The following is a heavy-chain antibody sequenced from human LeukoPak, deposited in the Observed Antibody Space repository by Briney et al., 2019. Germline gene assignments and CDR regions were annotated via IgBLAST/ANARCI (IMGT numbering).Heavy chain of an antibody. Sequence: ASVKVSCKASGYTFTNYDINWVRQATGQGREGMGWMNPNSGNTGYAQKFQGRVTMTRNTSISTAYMELSSLRSEDTALYYCARDIAGATKGGWFDTWGQGTPVTVSS. CDR1: GYTFTNYD. V-gene: IGHV1-8*01. D-gene: IGHD1-26*01. CDR3: ARDIAGATKGGWFDT. J-gene: IGHJ5*02. CDR2: MNPNSGNT.